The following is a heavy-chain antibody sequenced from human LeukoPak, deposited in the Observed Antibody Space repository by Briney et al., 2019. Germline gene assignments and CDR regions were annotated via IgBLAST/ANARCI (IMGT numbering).Heavy chain of an antibody. D-gene: IGHD2-2*02. CDR3: ARGPGGYTQYFDY. CDR2: IYYSGST. V-gene: IGHV4-59*01. CDR1: GGSISSYY. Sequence: SETLSLTCTVSGGSISSYYWSWIRQPPGKGLERIGYIYYSGSTNYNPSLKSRVTISVDTSKNQFSLKLSSVTAADTAVYYCARGPGGYTQYFDYWGQGTLVTVSS. J-gene: IGHJ4*02.